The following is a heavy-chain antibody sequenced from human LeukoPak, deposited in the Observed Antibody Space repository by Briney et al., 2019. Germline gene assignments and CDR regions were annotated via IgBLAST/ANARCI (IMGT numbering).Heavy chain of an antibody. CDR3: ARGRDLDFDY. CDR1: GGTFSSYA. J-gene: IGHJ4*02. CDR2: IIPIFGTA. Sequence: SVKVSCKASGGTFSSYAISWVRQAPGQGLEWMGGIIPIFGTANYAQKFQGRVTITTDESTGTAYMELRSLRSDDTAVYYCARGRDLDFDYWGQGTLVTVSS. V-gene: IGHV1-69*05.